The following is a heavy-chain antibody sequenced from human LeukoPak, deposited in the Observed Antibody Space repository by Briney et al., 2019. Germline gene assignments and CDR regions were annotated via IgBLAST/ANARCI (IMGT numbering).Heavy chain of an antibody. CDR3: ASARGTAMVPWTGAHFDY. D-gene: IGHD5-18*01. CDR2: INHSGST. CDR1: GGSFSGYY. J-gene: IGHJ4*02. V-gene: IGHV4-34*01. Sequence: SETLSLTCAVYGGSFSGYYWSWIRQPPGKGLEWIGEINHSGSTNYNPSLKSRVTISVDTSKNQFSLKLSSVTAADTAVYYCASARGTAMVPWTGAHFDYGGQGPLVPVSS.